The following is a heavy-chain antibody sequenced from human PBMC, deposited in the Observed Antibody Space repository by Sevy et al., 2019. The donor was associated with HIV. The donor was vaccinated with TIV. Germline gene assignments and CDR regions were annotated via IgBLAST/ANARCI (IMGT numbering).Heavy chain of an antibody. CDR1: GFTFNGYG. Sequence: GGSLRLSCAASGFTFNGYGMHWVRQAPGKGLEWVAVILYDGSNEYYADSVKGRFTISRDNSKNTVYLQMSRLRTEDTAVYYCAKGLHYGSGSYYGGTDYWGQGTLVTVSS. CDR2: ILYDGSNE. D-gene: IGHD3-10*01. CDR3: AKGLHYGSGSYYGGTDY. V-gene: IGHV3-30*18. J-gene: IGHJ4*02.